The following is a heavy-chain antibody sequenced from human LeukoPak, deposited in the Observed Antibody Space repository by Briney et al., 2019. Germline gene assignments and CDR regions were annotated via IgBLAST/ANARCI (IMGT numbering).Heavy chain of an antibody. CDR3: AKAAVPGTKYYFDS. CDR2: ISGSGSST. D-gene: IGHD2-8*01. V-gene: IGHV3-23*01. J-gene: IGHJ4*02. Sequence: GGSLRLSCAASGFTFSSYAMGWVRQAPGKGLEWVSSISGSGSSTYYADSVKGRFTISRDSSKDTLYLQMNTLRAGDTALYYCAKAAVPGTKYYFDSWGQGTLVTVSS. CDR1: GFTFSSYA.